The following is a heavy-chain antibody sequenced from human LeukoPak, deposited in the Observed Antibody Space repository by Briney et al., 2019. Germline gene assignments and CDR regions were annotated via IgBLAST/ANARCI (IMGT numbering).Heavy chain of an antibody. CDR3: AKDGRWLQLRVNWFDP. V-gene: IGHV3-30*02. Sequence: GGSLRLSCAASGFIFSSYGMHWVRQAPGKGPEWVAFTRYDGSDKYYADSVKGRFTISRDNSKNTLYLQMNSLTAEDTAVYYCAKDGRWLQLRVNWFDPWGQGTLVTVSS. J-gene: IGHJ5*02. CDR1: GFIFSSYG. D-gene: IGHD5-24*01. CDR2: TRYDGSDK.